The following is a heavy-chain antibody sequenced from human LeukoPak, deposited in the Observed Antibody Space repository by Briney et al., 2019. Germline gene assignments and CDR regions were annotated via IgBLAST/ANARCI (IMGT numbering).Heavy chain of an antibody. CDR2: ISLSGDRT. V-gene: IGHV3-23*01. CDR1: GFALYNYA. D-gene: IGHD2-21*01. J-gene: IGHJ4*02. CDR3: AKDVTYCGGDCYSFFDY. Sequence: PGGSLRLSCTASGFALYNYAMSWVRQAPGKGLEWVSSISLSGDRTFYADSVKGRFSISRDNSKNTLYLQMNSLRAEDTAVYYCAKDVTYCGGDCYSFFDYWGQGTLVTVSS.